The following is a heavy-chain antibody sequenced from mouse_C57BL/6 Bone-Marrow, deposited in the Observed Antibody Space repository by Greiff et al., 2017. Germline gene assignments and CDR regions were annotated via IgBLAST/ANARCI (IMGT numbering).Heavy chain of an antibody. Sequence: VQGVESGGDLVKPGGSLKLSCAASGFTFSSYGMSWVRQTPAKRLEWVATISSGGSYTYYPDSVKGRFTISRDNAKNTLYLQMSSLKSEDTAMYYCARSTIYYYAMDYWGQGTSVTVSS. J-gene: IGHJ4*01. CDR2: ISSGGSYT. D-gene: IGHD2-1*01. CDR3: ARSTIYYYAMDY. CDR1: GFTFSSYG. V-gene: IGHV5-6*01.